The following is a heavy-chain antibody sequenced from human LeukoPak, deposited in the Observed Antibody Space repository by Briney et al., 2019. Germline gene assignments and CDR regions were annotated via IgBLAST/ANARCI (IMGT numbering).Heavy chain of an antibody. D-gene: IGHD6-13*01. V-gene: IGHV3-23*01. CDR1: GFTFSANA. CDR2: ISGSGGST. Sequence: GGSLRLSCGASGFTFSANALSWVRQAPGKGLEWVSTISGSGGSTYYADSVKGRFTISRDNSKNTLYLQMNSLRAEDTTVYYCAKEVAAAGTAYFDYWGQGTLVTVSS. J-gene: IGHJ4*02. CDR3: AKEVAAAGTAYFDY.